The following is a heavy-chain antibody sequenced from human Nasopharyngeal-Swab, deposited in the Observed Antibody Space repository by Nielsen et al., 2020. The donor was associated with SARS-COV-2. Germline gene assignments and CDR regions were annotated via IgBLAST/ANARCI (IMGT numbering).Heavy chain of an antibody. V-gene: IGHV4-39*07. CDR2: IYYSGST. D-gene: IGHD1-1*01. CDR3: ARDRNFVWNGAVGLDY. Sequence: RQAPGKGLEWIGGIYYSGSTYYNPSLKSRVTISVDTSKNQFSLKLSSVTAADTAVYYCARDRNFVWNGAVGLDYWGQGTLVTVSS. J-gene: IGHJ4*02.